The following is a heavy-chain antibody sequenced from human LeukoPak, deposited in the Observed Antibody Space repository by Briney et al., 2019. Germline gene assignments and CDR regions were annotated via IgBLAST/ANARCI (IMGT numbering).Heavy chain of an antibody. J-gene: IGHJ3*02. CDR2: INPSGGST. CDR3: ARGGRGEGTGTTRVAFDI. CDR1: GYTVTSYY. V-gene: IGHV1-46*01. D-gene: IGHD1-1*01. Sequence: GASVKVSCKAAGYTVTSYYMHWVRQAPGQGLEWMGTINPSGGSTSYAQKFQGRVTMTRDTSTSTVYMELSSLRSEDTAVYYCARGGRGEGTGTTRVAFDIWGQGTMVTVSS.